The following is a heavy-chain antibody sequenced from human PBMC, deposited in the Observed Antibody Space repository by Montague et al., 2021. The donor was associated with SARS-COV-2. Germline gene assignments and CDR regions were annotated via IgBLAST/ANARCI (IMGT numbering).Heavy chain of an antibody. CDR1: GGSTSNYY. CDR3: ARAQNICFIANCVNYFDL. D-gene: IGHD2-15*01. Sequence: SETLSLTCSVSGGSTSNYYCTWIRQSPGKGLQWIGYIFYTWSTKFNPSLKSRVSMSLDTSKNHFFLRLSAVTAADTARYYCARAQNICFIANCVNYFDLWGQGALVTVSS. J-gene: IGHJ4*02. CDR2: IFYTWST. V-gene: IGHV4-59*01.